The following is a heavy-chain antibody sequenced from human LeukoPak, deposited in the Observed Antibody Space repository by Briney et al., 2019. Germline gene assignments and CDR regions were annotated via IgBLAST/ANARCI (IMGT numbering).Heavy chain of an antibody. CDR2: ISDSGGTT. CDR3: AKALYNYGPYYLDY. V-gene: IGHV3-23*01. Sequence: PGASLRLSCAASGSTFTNYAMSWVRRAPGKGLEWVSGISDSGGTTYYADSVKGRFTISRDNPKNTLYLQVNSLRAEDTAVYYCAKALYNYGPYYLDYWGQGTLVTVSS. J-gene: IGHJ4*02. CDR1: GSTFTNYA. D-gene: IGHD5-18*01.